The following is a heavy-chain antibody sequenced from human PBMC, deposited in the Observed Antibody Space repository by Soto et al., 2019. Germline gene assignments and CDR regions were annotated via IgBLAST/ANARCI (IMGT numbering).Heavy chain of an antibody. D-gene: IGHD5-12*01. V-gene: IGHV3-30*18. CDR2: ISYDGSNK. J-gene: IGHJ2*01. Sequence: QVQLVESGGGVVQPGRSLRLSCAASGFTFSSYGMHWVRQAPGTGLEWVAVISYDGSNKYYADSVKGRFTISRDNSKNPLYLQRNSLRDEDTAVYYCAKDRGMATITSWYFDLWGRGTLVTVSS. CDR3: AKDRGMATITSWYFDL. CDR1: GFTFSSYG.